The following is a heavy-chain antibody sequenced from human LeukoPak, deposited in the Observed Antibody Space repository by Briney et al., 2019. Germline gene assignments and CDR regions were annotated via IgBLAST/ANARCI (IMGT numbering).Heavy chain of an antibody. J-gene: IGHJ4*02. D-gene: IGHD3-10*01. CDR3: SRGFGLDD. Sequence: GGSLRLSCAASGFTFSDYYMNWIRQAPGKGLQWVSSISSSGKTVYYADSVKGRFTISRDNAENSLFLQMNSLRAEDTAVYYCSRGFGLDDWGLGTLVTVSS. CDR2: ISSSGKTV. CDR1: GFTFSDYY. V-gene: IGHV3-11*04.